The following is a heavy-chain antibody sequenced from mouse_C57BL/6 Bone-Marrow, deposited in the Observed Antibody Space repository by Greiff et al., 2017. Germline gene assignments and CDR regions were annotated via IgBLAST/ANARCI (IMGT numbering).Heavy chain of an antibody. CDR3: ARRNYYGSSWYFDV. D-gene: IGHD1-1*01. V-gene: IGHV1-76*01. CDR1: GYTFTDYY. J-gene: IGHJ1*03. Sequence: VQLQQSGAELVRPGASVKLSCKASGYTFTDYYINWVKQRPGQGLEWIARIYPGSGNTYYNEKFKGKATLTAEKSSSTAYMQLSSLTSEDSAVYFCARRNYYGSSWYFDVWGTGTTVTVSS. CDR2: IYPGSGNT.